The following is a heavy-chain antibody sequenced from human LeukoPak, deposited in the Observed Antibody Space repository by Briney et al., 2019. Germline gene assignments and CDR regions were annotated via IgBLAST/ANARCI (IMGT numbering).Heavy chain of an antibody. CDR2: INPSGGST. V-gene: IGHV1-46*01. CDR1: GYTFTSYY. D-gene: IGHD1-26*01. Sequence: ASVKVSCKASGYTFTSYYMHWVRQAPGQGLEWMGIINPSGGSTSYAQKFQGRVTMTRDTSTSTVYMELSRLRSDDTAVYYCARALVGATSPWGQGTLVTVSS. CDR3: ARALVGATSP. J-gene: IGHJ5*02.